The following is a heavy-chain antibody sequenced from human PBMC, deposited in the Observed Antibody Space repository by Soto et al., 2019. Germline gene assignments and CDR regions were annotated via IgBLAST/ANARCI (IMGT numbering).Heavy chain of an antibody. CDR2: INAGNGNA. CDR1: GYTFTSYA. Sequence: ASVKVSCKASGYTFTSYAMHWVRQAPGQRLEWMGWINAGNGNAKYSQKFQGRVTITRDTSASTAYMELSSLRSEDTAVYYCARAFWSVVVPAAIGWFDPWGQGTLVTVPQ. CDR3: ARAFWSVVVPAAIGWFDP. D-gene: IGHD2-2*01. V-gene: IGHV1-3*01. J-gene: IGHJ5*02.